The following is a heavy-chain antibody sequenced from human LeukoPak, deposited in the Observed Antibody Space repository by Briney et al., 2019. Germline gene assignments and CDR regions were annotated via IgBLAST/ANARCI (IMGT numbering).Heavy chain of an antibody. D-gene: IGHD1-26*01. CDR2: ISAYNGNT. CDR3: ARVGAVVGARDYFDY. J-gene: IGHJ4*02. V-gene: IGHV1-18*01. CDR1: GYTFTSYG. Sequence: ASVKVSCKASGYTFTSYGISWVRQAPGQGLEWMGWISAYNGNTNYAQKLQGRVTMTTDTSTSTAYMELRSLRSDDTAVYYCARVGAVVGARDYFDYWGQGTLVTVSS.